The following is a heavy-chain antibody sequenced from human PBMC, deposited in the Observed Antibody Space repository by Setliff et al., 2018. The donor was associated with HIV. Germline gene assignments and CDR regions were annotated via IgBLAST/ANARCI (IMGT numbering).Heavy chain of an antibody. V-gene: IGHV4-4*02. Sequence: KPSETLSLTCAVSGGSISSSNWWSWVRQPPGKGLEWIGEIYHSGSTNYNPSLKSRVTISVDKSKNQFSLKLSAVTAADTAVYYCARARDIAVAGYFDYWGQGTLVTVSS. D-gene: IGHD6-19*01. J-gene: IGHJ4*02. CDR2: IYHSGST. CDR3: ARARDIAVAGYFDY. CDR1: GGSISSSNW.